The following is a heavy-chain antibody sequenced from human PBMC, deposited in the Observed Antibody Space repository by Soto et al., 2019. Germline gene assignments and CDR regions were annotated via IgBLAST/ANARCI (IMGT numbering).Heavy chain of an antibody. D-gene: IGHD3-10*01. CDR2: IGTAGDT. Sequence: AGGSLRLSCAASGFTFSSYDMHWVRQATGKGLEWVSAIGTAGDTYYPGSVKGRFTISRENAKNSLYLQMNSLRAGDTAVYYCARALSLRAYYGMDVWGQGTTVTVSS. CDR3: ARALSLRAYYGMDV. CDR1: GFTFSSYD. V-gene: IGHV3-13*01. J-gene: IGHJ6*02.